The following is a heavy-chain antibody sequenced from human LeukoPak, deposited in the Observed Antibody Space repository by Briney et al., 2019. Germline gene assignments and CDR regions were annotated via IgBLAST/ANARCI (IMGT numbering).Heavy chain of an antibody. V-gene: IGHV3-30-3*01. CDR1: GFTFSSYA. CDR2: ISYDGSNK. J-gene: IGHJ4*02. D-gene: IGHD4-17*01. CDR3: ARDHFLRD. Sequence: GGFLRLSCAASGFTFSSYAMHWVRQAPGKGLEWVAVISYDGSNKYYADSVKGRFTISRDNSKNTLYLQMNSLRAEDTAVYYCARDHFLRDWGQGTLVTVSS.